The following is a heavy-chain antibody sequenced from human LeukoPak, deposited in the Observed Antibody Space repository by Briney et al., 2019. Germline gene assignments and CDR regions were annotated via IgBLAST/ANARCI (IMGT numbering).Heavy chain of an antibody. CDR1: GFTFGSYA. CDR2: ISYDGSNK. J-gene: IGHJ4*02. Sequence: GGSLRLSCATSGFTFGSYAMHWVRQAPGKGLEWVAVISYDGSNKYYADSVKGRFTISRDNAKNSLYLQMNSLRAEDTAVYYCARLTLYSSSAPDSDYWGQGTLVTVSS. CDR3: ARLTLYSSSAPDSDY. V-gene: IGHV3-30-3*01. D-gene: IGHD6-13*01.